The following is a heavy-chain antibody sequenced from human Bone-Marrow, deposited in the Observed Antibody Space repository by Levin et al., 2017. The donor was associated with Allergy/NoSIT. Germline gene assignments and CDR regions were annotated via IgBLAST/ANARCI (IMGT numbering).Heavy chain of an antibody. V-gene: IGHV4-39*01. CDR2: INHFGTT. J-gene: IGHJ5*02. D-gene: IGHD1-26*01. CDR1: GDSIITNDYW. Sequence: SETLSLTCSVSGDSIITNDYWGGWIRQAPGEGLEWIGAINHFGTTHYKPSLKSRIFVSADTSKNQISLKLTSVTAADTALYFCVRGAMNHDWLDPWGQGILVTGSS. CDR3: VRGAMNHDWLDP.